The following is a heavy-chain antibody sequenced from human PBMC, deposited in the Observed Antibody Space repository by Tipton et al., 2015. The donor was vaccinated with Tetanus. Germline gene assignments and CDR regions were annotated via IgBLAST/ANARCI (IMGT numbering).Heavy chain of an antibody. CDR1: GFTFNKFW. CDR2: IKQDGSDK. CDR3: ARDASRYTYGSNYFDY. Sequence: SLRLSCAASGFTFNKFWMHWVRQAPGKGLVWVASIKQDGSDKNYVDSVKGRFTISRDNAKNSLYLQMSSPRAEDTAVYYCARDASRYTYGSNYFDYWGQGTLVTVSS. J-gene: IGHJ4*02. V-gene: IGHV3-7*01. D-gene: IGHD5-18*01.